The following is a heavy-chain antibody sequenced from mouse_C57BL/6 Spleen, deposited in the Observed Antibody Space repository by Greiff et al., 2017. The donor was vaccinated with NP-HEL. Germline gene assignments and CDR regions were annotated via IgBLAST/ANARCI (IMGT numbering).Heavy chain of an antibody. D-gene: IGHD1-1*01. CDR3: ARWNYYGSSYDYFDY. CDR1: GYTFTDYY. Sequence: VQLQQSGPELVKPGASVKISCKASGYTFTDYYMNWVKQSHGKSLEWIGDINPNNGGTSYNQKFKGKATLTVDKSSSTAYMELRSLTSEDSAVYYCARWNYYGSSYDYFDYWGQGTTLTVSS. CDR2: INPNNGGT. V-gene: IGHV1-26*01. J-gene: IGHJ2*01.